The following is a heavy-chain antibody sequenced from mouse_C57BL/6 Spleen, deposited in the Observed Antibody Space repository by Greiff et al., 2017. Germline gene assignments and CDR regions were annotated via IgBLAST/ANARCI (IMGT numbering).Heavy chain of an antibody. CDR2: ISYSGST. D-gene: IGHD4-1*01. CDR1: GYSITSGYD. V-gene: IGHV3-1*01. Sequence: EVQGVESGPGMVKPSQSLSLTCTVTGYSITSGYDWHWIRHFPGNKLEWMGYISYSGSTNYNPSLKSRISITHDTSKNHFFLKLNSVTTGDTATYYCARGGGTDFDYWGQGTTLTVSS. J-gene: IGHJ2*01. CDR3: ARGGGTDFDY.